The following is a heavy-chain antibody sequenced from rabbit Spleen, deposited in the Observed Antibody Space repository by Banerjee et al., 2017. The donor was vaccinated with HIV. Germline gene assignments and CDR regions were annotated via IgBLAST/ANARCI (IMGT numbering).Heavy chain of an antibody. J-gene: IGHJ6*01. CDR1: GFSFSNKAV. CDR3: ARDLDAVIGWNFGW. V-gene: IGHV1S45*01. Sequence: QEQLVESGGGLVKPEGSLKLSCTASGFSFSNKAVMCWVRQAPGKGLEWIACINVITGKAVYASWTKGRFTFSKTSSTTVTLQMTSLTAADTATYFCARDLDAVIGWNFGWWGPGTLVTVS. D-gene: IGHD4-1*01. CDR2: INVITGKA.